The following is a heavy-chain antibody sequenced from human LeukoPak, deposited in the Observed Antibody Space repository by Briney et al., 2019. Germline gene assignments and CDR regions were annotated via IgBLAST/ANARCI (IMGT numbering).Heavy chain of an antibody. CDR3: ARTRYYYNSRSYGAPYYFDY. Sequence: PSETLSLTCSVSGASIGSGSYYWSWIRQPAGKGLEWIGRIYTSGSTNYNPSLKSRVTISVDTSKNQFSLKLSSVTAADTAVYYCARTRYYYNSRSYGAPYYFDYWGQGTLVTVSS. CDR1: GASIGSGSYY. CDR2: IYTSGST. J-gene: IGHJ4*02. D-gene: IGHD3-10*01. V-gene: IGHV4-61*02.